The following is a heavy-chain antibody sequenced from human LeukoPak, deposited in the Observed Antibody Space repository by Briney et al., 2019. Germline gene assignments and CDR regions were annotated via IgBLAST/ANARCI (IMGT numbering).Heavy chain of an antibody. J-gene: IGHJ4*02. CDR1: GYTFTGYY. CDR3: ARVAATGWYYFDY. D-gene: IGHD2-15*01. Sequence: GASVTVSCKASGYTFTGYYMHWVRQAPGQGLEWMGWINPNSGGTNYAQKFQGRVTMTRDTSISTAYMELSRLRSDDTAVYYCARVAATGWYYFDYWGQGTLVTVSS. CDR2: INPNSGGT. V-gene: IGHV1-2*02.